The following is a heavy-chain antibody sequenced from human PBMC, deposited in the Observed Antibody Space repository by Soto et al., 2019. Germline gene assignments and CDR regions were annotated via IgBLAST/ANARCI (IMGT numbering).Heavy chain of an antibody. J-gene: IGHJ4*02. CDR2: ISSSSSYI. D-gene: IGHD3-22*01. V-gene: IGHV3-21*01. CDR1: GFTFSSYS. CDR3: ARDLYYYDSSGYQPPDY. Sequence: GGSLRLSCAASGFTFSSYSMNWVRQAPGKGLEWVSSISSSSSYIYYADSVKGRFTISRDNAKNSLYLQMNSLRAEDTAVYYCARDLYYYDSSGYQPPDYWGQGTLVTVSS.